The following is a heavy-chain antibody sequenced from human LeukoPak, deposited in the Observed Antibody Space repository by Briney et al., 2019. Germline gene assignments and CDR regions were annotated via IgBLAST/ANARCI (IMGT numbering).Heavy chain of an antibody. V-gene: IGHV4-59*01. J-gene: IGHJ3*02. CDR2: IYYSGST. Sequence: PSETLSLTCTVSGGSISSYYWSWIRQPPGKGLEWIGYIYYSGSTNYNPSLKSRVTISVDTSKNQFSLKLSSVTAADTAVYYCARGGSSRYGAFDIWGQGTMVTVSS. CDR3: ARGGSSRYGAFDI. CDR1: GGSISSYY. D-gene: IGHD6-13*01.